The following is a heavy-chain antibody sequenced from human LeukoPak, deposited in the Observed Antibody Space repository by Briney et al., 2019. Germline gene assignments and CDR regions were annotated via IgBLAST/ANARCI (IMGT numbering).Heavy chain of an antibody. J-gene: IGHJ6*03. D-gene: IGHD3-3*01. Sequence: ASVKVSCKASGGTFSSYAISWVRQAPGQGLEWMGGIIPIFGTANYAQKFQGRVTITTDESTSTAYMELSSLRSEDTAVYYCARGNGFWSGYPVGYYYYMDVWGKGTTVTVSS. V-gene: IGHV1-69*05. CDR3: ARGNGFWSGYPVGYYYYMDV. CDR2: IIPIFGTA. CDR1: GGTFSSYA.